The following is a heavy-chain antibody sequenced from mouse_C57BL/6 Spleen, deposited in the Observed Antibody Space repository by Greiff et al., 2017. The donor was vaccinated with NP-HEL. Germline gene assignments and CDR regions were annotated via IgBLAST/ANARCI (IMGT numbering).Heavy chain of an antibody. J-gene: IGHJ1*03. V-gene: IGHV1-85*01. CDR1: GYTFTSYD. D-gene: IGHD2-4*01. CDR2: IYPRDGST. Sequence: QVQLKESGPELVKPGASVKLSCKASGYTFTSYDINWVKQRPGQGLEWIGWIYPRDGSTKYNEKFKGKATLTVDTSSSTAYMELHSLTSEDSAVYFCARSGNYDYDGYWYFDVWGTGTTVTVSS. CDR3: ARSGNYDYDGYWYFDV.